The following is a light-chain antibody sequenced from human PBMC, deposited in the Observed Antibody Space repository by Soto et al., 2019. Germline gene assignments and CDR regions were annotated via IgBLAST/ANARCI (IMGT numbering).Light chain of an antibody. CDR3: SSNAGSNSLV. J-gene: IGLJ2*01. CDR1: SSDVGGYNY. V-gene: IGLV2-8*01. Sequence: QSVLTQPPSASGSPGQSVTISCTGTSSDVGGYNYVSWYQQHPGKAPKLMIYDVSKRPSGVPDRFSGSKSGNTASLTVSGLRAEDEADYYCSSNAGSNSLVFGGGTKLTVL. CDR2: DVS.